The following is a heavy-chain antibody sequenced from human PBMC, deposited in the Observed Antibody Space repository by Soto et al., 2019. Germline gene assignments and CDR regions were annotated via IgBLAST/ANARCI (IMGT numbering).Heavy chain of an antibody. CDR2: TYYRSKWYN. Sequence: PSQTLSLTCAISGDSVSSNSAAWKWIRQSPSRGLEWLGRTYYRSKWYNDYAVSVKSRITINPDTSKNQFSLQLNSVTPEDTAVYYCASRIAAAGDDAFDIWGQGTMVTVSS. CDR3: ASRIAAAGDDAFDI. V-gene: IGHV6-1*01. CDR1: GDSVSSNSAA. J-gene: IGHJ3*02. D-gene: IGHD6-13*01.